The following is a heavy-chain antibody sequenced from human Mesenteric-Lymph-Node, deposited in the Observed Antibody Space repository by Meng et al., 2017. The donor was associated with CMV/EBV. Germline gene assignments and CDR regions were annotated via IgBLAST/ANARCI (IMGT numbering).Heavy chain of an antibody. V-gene: IGHV3-23*01. CDR2: ISGTGGGT. CDR3: AKDLGGGDNYYYGMDV. Sequence: GESLKISCAASGFTFSNYAITWVRQGPGKGLEWVSGISGTGGGTYYADSVKGRLTISRDNSKNTLYLQMDSLRADDTALYYCAKDLGGGDNYYYGMDVWGQGTTVTVSS. CDR1: GFTFSNYA. D-gene: IGHD2-21*01. J-gene: IGHJ6*02.